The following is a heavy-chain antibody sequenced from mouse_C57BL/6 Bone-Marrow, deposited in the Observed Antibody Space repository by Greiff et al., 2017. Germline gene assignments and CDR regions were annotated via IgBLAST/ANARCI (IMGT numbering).Heavy chain of an antibody. CDR2: LHPSDSDT. CDR1: GYTFTSYW. J-gene: IGHJ2*01. V-gene: IGHV1-74*01. CDR3: AIDAITTVVATDY. Sequence: QVQLQQPGAELVKPGASVKVSCKASGYTFTSYWMHWVKQRPGQGLEWIGRLHPSDSDTNYNQKFKGKATLTVDKSYSTAYMQLSSLTSDDSAVYCCAIDAITTVVATDYWGQGTTLTVSS. D-gene: IGHD1-1*01.